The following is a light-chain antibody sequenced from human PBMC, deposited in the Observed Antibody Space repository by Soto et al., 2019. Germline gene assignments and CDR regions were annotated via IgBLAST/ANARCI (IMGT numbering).Light chain of an antibody. V-gene: IGKV3D-20*02. J-gene: IGKJ4*01. Sequence: EIVLTQSPGTLSLSPGERATLSCRASESVSGRQLAWYQQKPGQAPRLIMYSATNRATGIPDRFGGSVSGTDFTLTISSLEPADFAVYYCQQRSNWPLTFGGGTKVDIK. CDR1: ESVSGRQ. CDR3: QQRSNWPLT. CDR2: SAT.